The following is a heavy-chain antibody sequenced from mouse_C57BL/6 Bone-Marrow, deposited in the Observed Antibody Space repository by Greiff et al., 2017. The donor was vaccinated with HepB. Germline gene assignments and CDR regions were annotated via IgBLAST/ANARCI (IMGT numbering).Heavy chain of an antibody. CDR1: GFTFSDYY. V-gene: IGHV5-16*01. J-gene: IGHJ1*03. D-gene: IGHD1-1*01. CDR2: INYDGSST. Sequence: EVQVVESEGGLVQPGSSMKLSCTASGFTFSDYYMAWVRQVPEKGLEWVANINYDGSSTYYLDSLKSRFIISRDNAKNILYLQMSSLKSEDTATYYCARVSYYYGSSSYWYFDVWGTGTTVTVSS. CDR3: ARVSYYYGSSSYWYFDV.